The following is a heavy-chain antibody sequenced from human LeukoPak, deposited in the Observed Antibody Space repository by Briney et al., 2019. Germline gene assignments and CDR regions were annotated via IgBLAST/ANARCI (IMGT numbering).Heavy chain of an antibody. V-gene: IGHV3-30*18. D-gene: IGHD3-16*01. Sequence: PGKSLRLSCAASGFSFNNYAMYWVRQAPGKGLGWVALISYDGGDKYYAESMKGRITISRDNAENTLYLQMNNLRPDDTAFYFCVKEGVEYSYSYGDYWGQGTLVTVSS. J-gene: IGHJ4*02. CDR2: ISYDGGDK. CDR3: VKEGVEYSYSYGDY. CDR1: GFSFNNYA.